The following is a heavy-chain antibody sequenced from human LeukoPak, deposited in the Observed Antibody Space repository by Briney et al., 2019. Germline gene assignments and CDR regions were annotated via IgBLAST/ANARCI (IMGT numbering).Heavy chain of an antibody. V-gene: IGHV3-48*01. CDR1: GFTFSSYS. CDR2: ISSSSSTI. CDR3: ARDLLYWYSTRRNWFDP. J-gene: IGHJ5*02. D-gene: IGHD6-13*01. Sequence: GGSLRLSCAASGFTFSSYSMNWVRQAPGKGLEWVSYISSSSSTIDYADSVRGRFTISRDNAKKSLYLQMNSLRAEDTAVYYCARDLLYWYSTRRNWFDPWGQGTLVTVSS.